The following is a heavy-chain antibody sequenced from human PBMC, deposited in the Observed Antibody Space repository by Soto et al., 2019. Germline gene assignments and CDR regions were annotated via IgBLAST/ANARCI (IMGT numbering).Heavy chain of an antibody. J-gene: IGHJ4*02. V-gene: IGHV1-69*08. CDR2: IIPINGIA. CDR3: ARDPSAYDLPAY. D-gene: IGHD3-3*01. CDR1: GCTFTSYT. Sequence: QVQLVQSGAEVKKPGSSVKVSCKASGCTFTSYTISWVRQAPGQGLEWMGRIIPINGIANYAQKFQGRVTMTADKSTSTDYMELSSLRSEDTAMYYCARDPSAYDLPAYWGQGTLVTVSS.